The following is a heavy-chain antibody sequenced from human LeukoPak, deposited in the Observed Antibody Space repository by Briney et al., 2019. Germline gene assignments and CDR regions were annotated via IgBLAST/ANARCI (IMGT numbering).Heavy chain of an antibody. V-gene: IGHV3-23*01. CDR1: GFTFSSYA. J-gene: IGHJ4*02. CDR3: AKHRATVMTPFDN. D-gene: IGHD4-17*01. CDR2: LSVSGAGT. Sequence: GGSLRLSCAASGFTFSSYAMSWVRQAPGRGLEWLSDLSVSGAGTYYTDSVKGRFTISRDNSKNTLYLQMNSLRAEDTAVYYCAKHRATVMTPFDNWGQGTLATVSS.